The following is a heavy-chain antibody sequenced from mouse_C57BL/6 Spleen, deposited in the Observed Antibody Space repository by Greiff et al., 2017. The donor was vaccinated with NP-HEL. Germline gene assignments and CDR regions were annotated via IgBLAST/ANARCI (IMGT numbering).Heavy chain of an antibody. CDR3: ARGTGTSYYAMDY. D-gene: IGHD4-1*01. Sequence: VQLKESGPGMVKPSQSLSLTCTVTGYSITSGYDWHWIRHFPGNKLEWMGYISYSGSTNYNPSLKSRISITHDTSKNHFFLKLNSVTTEDTATYYCARGTGTSYYAMDYWGQGTSVTVSS. J-gene: IGHJ4*01. V-gene: IGHV3-1*01. CDR1: GYSITSGYD. CDR2: ISYSGST.